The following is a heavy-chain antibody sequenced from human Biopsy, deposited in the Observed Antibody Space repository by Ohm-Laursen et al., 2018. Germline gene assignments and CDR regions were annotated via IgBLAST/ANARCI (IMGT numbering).Heavy chain of an antibody. Sequence: GTLSLTCTLSGDSITRSYWSWIRQSPGKGLEWIGHVFDRGTTNYNPSVRSRVTMSEDTSKKQFSLKMTSVTAADTAVYYCGRREVVITHDAFDTWGQGTMVTVSS. D-gene: IGHD3-22*01. CDR3: GRREVVITHDAFDT. CDR2: VFDRGTT. J-gene: IGHJ3*02. V-gene: IGHV4-59*08. CDR1: GDSITRSY.